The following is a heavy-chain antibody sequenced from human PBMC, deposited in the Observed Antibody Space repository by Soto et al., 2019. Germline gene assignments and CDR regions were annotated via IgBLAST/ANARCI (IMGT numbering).Heavy chain of an antibody. J-gene: IGHJ4*02. Sequence: LRLSCAASGFSVTNYWISWVRQAPGKGLGWVANVRRDGRDEYYADSVRGRFTISRDNAKNSVYLQMDSLRAEDTAVYYCASLDSMAAARGYWGQGTQVTVSS. CDR1: GFSVTNYW. CDR2: VRRDGRDE. CDR3: ASLDSMAAARGY. V-gene: IGHV3-7*03. D-gene: IGHD6-6*01.